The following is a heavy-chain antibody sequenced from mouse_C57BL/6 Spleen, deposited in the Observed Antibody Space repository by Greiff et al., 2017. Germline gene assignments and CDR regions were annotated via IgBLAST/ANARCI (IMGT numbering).Heavy chain of an antibody. CDR2: IDPENGDT. Sequence: VQLQQSGAELVRPGASVKLSCTASGFNIKDDYMHWVKQRPEQGLEWIGWIDPENGDTEYASKFQSKATITADTSSNTAYLQLSSLTSEDTAVYYCTTGGNYTFDYWGQGTTLTVSS. D-gene: IGHD2-1*01. J-gene: IGHJ2*01. CDR1: GFNIKDDY. CDR3: TTGGNYTFDY. V-gene: IGHV14-4*01.